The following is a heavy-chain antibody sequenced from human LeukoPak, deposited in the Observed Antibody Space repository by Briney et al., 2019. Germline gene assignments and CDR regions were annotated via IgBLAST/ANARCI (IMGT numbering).Heavy chain of an antibody. CDR1: GGSFIGYY. Sequence: SETLSLTCADYGGSFIGYYWSWIRQPPGKGVEWIGEINHRGSTNYNPSLKSRVTISVDTSKYQFSLKLRSVTAADKAVYYCARARDDYVWGSDRSANWFDHWGQGTLVTVSS. J-gene: IGHJ5*02. CDR3: ARARDDYVWGSDRSANWFDH. D-gene: IGHD3-16*02. V-gene: IGHV4-34*01. CDR2: INHRGST.